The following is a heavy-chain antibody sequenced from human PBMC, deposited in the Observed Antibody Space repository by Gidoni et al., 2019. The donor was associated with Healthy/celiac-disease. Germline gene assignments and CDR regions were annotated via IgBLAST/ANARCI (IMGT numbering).Heavy chain of an antibody. CDR1: GYTLTELS. V-gene: IGHV1-24*01. Sequence: QVQLVPSGAEGKKPGASVKVSCKVSGYTLTELSMHCVRQAPGKGLEWMGGFDPEDGETIYAQKFQGRVTMTEDTSTDTAYMELSSLRSEDTAVYYCATVGLAVAGVDFQHWGQGTLVTVSS. CDR3: ATVGLAVAGVDFQH. J-gene: IGHJ1*01. CDR2: FDPEDGET. D-gene: IGHD6-19*01.